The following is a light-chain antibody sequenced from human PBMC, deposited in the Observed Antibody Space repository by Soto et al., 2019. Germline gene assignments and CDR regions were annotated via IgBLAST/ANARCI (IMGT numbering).Light chain of an antibody. Sequence: DIQMTQSPSAVSASVGDRVTITCRASQGMSNYLAWFQQKPGKVPKCLIYSASTLQSGVPSRFSGSGSGTDFTLTISSLQPEDVATYYCQKYNSAPWTFGQGTKV. CDR3: QKYNSAPWT. V-gene: IGKV1-27*01. CDR2: SAS. J-gene: IGKJ1*01. CDR1: QGMSNY.